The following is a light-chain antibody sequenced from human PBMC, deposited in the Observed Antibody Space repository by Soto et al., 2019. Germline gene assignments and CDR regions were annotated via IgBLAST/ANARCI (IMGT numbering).Light chain of an antibody. CDR1: RSIGNY. CDR3: QQSYSCPYS. V-gene: IGKV1-39*01. CDR2: LTS. J-gene: IGKJ2*01. Sequence: DIQMTQSPSSLSASVGDRVTITCRASRSIGNYLNWYQQKPESAPKLLIYLTSSLQSGVPSRFSGSGSGTDFTLTISSLQPEDFATYYCQQSYSCPYSFGQGTKLEIK.